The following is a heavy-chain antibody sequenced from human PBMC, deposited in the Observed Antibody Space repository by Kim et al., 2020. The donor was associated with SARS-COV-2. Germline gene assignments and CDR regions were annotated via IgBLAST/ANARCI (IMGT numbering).Heavy chain of an antibody. J-gene: IGHJ4*02. CDR1: GGTFSSHA. D-gene: IGHD4-17*01. V-gene: IGHV1-69*13. CDR2: IIPIFGTA. Sequence: SVKVSCKASGGTFSSHAISWVRQAPGQGLEWMGGIIPIFGTANYAQKFQGRVTITADESTSTAYMELSSLRSEDTAVYYCARDLYGDYEGGYWGQGTLVTVSS. CDR3: ARDLYGDYEGGY.